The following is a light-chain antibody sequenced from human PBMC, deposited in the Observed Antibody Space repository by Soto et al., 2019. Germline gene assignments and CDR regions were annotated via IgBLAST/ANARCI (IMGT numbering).Light chain of an antibody. CDR2: GAS. V-gene: IGKV3-20*01. J-gene: IGKJ1*01. CDR1: QSVSSNY. Sequence: ALTQSPGTLSSSPGERAPLSCGASQSVSSNYLAWYQQKPGQAPRLLIYGASSRATGIPDGFSGSGSGTDFTLTIDRLESEDFAVYFCQQYGDLPWTFGQGTKVDIK. CDR3: QQYGDLPWT.